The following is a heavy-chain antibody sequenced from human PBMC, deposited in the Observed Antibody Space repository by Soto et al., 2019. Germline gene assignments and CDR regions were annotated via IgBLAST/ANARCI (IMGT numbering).Heavy chain of an antibody. D-gene: IGHD6-6*01. CDR3: ARESLYSSSSAPWFDP. CDR2: IWYDGSNK. J-gene: IGHJ5*02. V-gene: IGHV3-33*01. CDR1: GFTFSSYG. Sequence: GGSLRLSCAASGFTFSSYGMHWVRQAPGKGLEWVAVIWYDGSNKYYADSVKGRFTISRDNSKNTLYLQMNSLRAEDTAVYYCARESLYSSSSAPWFDPWGQGTLVTVSS.